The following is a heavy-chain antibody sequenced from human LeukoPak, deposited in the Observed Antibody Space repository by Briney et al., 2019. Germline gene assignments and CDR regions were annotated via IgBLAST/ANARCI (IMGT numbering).Heavy chain of an antibody. CDR1: GLIAISNY. CDR3: ARLAGDGLPLFDD. Sequence: GGSLRDSCVASGLIAISNYMSWVRPAPGKGVEWVSVFYSGGSTYYADSVKGRFIISRDTSRNTLDLQMTSLRAEDTAVYYCARLAGDGLPLFDDWGQGTLVTVSS. D-gene: IGHD5-24*01. CDR2: FYSGGST. V-gene: IGHV3-66*04. J-gene: IGHJ4*02.